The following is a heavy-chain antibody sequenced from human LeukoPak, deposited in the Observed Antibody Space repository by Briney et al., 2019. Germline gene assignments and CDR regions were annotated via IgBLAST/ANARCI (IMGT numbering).Heavy chain of an antibody. CDR3: ARGGGTPTTVITPFDY. D-gene: IGHD4-23*01. V-gene: IGHV4-31*03. CDR1: GGSISSGGYY. Sequence: PSETLSLTCTVSGGSISSGGYYWSWIRQHPGKGLEWIGYIYYSGSTYYNPSLRSRVTISVDKSRNQFSLKLHSVTAADTAVYFCARGGGTPTTVITPFDYWGQGTLVTVSS. CDR2: IYYSGST. J-gene: IGHJ4*02.